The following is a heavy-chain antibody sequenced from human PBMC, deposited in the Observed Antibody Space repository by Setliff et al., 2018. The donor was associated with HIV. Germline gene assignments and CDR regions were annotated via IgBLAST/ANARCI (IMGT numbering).Heavy chain of an antibody. J-gene: IGHJ3*02. V-gene: IGHV1-2*02. CDR2: INCNSGGT. CDR3: ARCYYDSSGPTDAFDI. Sequence: ASVKVSCKSSGYTFTGSFMHWVRQAPGQGLEWMGWINCNSGGTYYAQKFQGRLTMTRDTSRSTVYMELSSLRSEDTAVYYCARCYYDSSGPTDAFDIWGQGTVVTVSS. D-gene: IGHD3-22*01. CDR1: GYTFTGSF.